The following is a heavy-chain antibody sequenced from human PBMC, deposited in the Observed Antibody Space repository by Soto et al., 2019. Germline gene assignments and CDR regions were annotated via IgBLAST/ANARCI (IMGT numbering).Heavy chain of an antibody. J-gene: IGHJ6*04. V-gene: IGHV4-34*01. CDR2: INHSGST. CDR3: ARDHFLDC. CDR1: GGSFSGYY. Sequence: SETLSLTCAVYGGSFSGYYWSWIRQPPGKGLEWIGEINHSGSTNYNPSLKSRVTISVDTSKNQFSLKLSSVTAADTAVYYCARDHFLDCWGKGTTVPVSS.